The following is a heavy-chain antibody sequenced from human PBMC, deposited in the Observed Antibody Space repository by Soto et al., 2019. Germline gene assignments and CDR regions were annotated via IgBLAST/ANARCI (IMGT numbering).Heavy chain of an antibody. D-gene: IGHD2-2*01. CDR3: ARLHCHSPNCVPLEP. CDR1: GGSIRDDTYY. J-gene: IGHJ5*02. Sequence: QLQLQESGPGLVKPSETLSLTCTVSGGSIRDDTYYWGWIRQPPGKGLEWIGSIYYSGTSSYNPSLKSRVTMSVDTSKKQLSLSLISVTAADTAVYYCARLHCHSPNCVPLEPWGQGTLVIVSS. CDR2: IYYSGTS. V-gene: IGHV4-39*01.